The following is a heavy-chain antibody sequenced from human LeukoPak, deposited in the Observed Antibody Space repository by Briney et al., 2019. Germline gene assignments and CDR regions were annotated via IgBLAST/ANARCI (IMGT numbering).Heavy chain of an antibody. CDR1: GFTFSSYG. V-gene: IGHV3-33*01. CDR3: ARDSGNYYLDY. D-gene: IGHD1-26*01. CDR2: IWYDGSNK. J-gene: IGHJ4*02. Sequence: GGSLRLSCAASGFTFSSYGMHWIRQAPGKGLEWVAVIWYDGSNKYYADSVKGRFTISRDNSKNTLYLQVNSLRAEDTAVYYCARDSGNYYLDYWGQGTLVTVSS.